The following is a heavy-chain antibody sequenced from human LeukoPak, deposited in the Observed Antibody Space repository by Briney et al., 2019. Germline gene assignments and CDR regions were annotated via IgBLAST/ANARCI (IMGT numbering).Heavy chain of an antibody. CDR2: IKQDGSDN. CDR3: ARGSGRYFP. D-gene: IGHD6-19*01. Sequence: GGSLRLSCAASGFTFSNYWMSWVRQAPGKGLGWVASIKQDGSDNYYVDSVMGRFTISRDNAKNSLYLQMNSLRADDTAVYYCARGSGRYFPWGQGTLVTVSS. CDR1: GFTFSNYW. V-gene: IGHV3-7*01. J-gene: IGHJ5*02.